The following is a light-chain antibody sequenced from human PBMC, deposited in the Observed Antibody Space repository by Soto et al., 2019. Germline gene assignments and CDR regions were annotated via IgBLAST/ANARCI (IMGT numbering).Light chain of an antibody. V-gene: IGKV3-20*01. J-gene: IGKJ5*01. Sequence: EIVLTQSPDTVSLSPGERATLSCRATESVTSSHLAWYQQKPGQTPRLLIYGASSRASGIPDRFSGSGSGTDFTLTISRLEPEDFAVYYCQFYGSSLNTFGQGTRLEIK. CDR1: ESVTSSH. CDR3: QFYGSSLNT. CDR2: GAS.